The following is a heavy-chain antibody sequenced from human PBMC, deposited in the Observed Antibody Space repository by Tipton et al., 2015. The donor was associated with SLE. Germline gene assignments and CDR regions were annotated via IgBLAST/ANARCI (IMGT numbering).Heavy chain of an antibody. V-gene: IGHV4-39*07. CDR1: GGSISDSSHY. CDR2: IYHDWST. CDR3: ARRGILAIPF. D-gene: IGHD5-12*01. Sequence: TLSLTCTVSGGSISDSSHYWVWIRQSPGKGLEWVGSIYHDWSTYYNVALNSRATISIDASKNQFSLSLRSVTAADTAVYWRARRGILAIPFLGQGTPVTVSS. J-gene: IGHJ6*02.